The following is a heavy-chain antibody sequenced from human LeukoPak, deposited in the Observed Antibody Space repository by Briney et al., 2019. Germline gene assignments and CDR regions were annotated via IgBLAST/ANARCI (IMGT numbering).Heavy chain of an antibody. CDR2: IHHSGST. Sequence: PSETLSLTCAVSGYSINSGHYWGWIRQPPGNGLEWIGSIHHSGSTYYNPSLKSRVTISVDTSKNQFSLKLSSVTAADTAVYYCARGEDCGGDCYSGYYSYYMNVWAKGTTVTVPS. J-gene: IGHJ6*03. CDR1: GYSINSGHY. D-gene: IGHD2-21*01. V-gene: IGHV4-38-2*01. CDR3: ARGEDCGGDCYSGYYSYYMNV.